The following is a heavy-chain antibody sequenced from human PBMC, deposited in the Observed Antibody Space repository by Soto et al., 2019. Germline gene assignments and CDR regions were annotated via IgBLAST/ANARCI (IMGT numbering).Heavy chain of an antibody. D-gene: IGHD3-16*01. CDR3: AKTSGYDYVWGSSGLDP. V-gene: IGHV3-30*18. Sequence: GGSLRLSCAASGFTVDDYAMHWVRQAPDKGLQWVAVISYDGSDKYYADSVKGRFTISRDDSTNTMYLQMNSPRPEDTAVYYCAKTSGYDYVWGSSGLDPWGQGTLVTVSS. CDR1: GFTVDDYA. CDR2: ISYDGSDK. J-gene: IGHJ5*02.